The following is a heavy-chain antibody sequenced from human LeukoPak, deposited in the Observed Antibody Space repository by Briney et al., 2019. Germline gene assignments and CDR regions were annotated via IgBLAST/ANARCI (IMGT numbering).Heavy chain of an antibody. CDR3: ASYSSRLYGMDV. J-gene: IGHJ6*02. D-gene: IGHD6-13*01. V-gene: IGHV1-8*01. CDR1: GYTFTSYD. CDR2: KNPNSGNT. Sequence: ASVKVSCKASGYTFTSYDINWVRQATGQGLEWMGWKNPNSGNTGYAQKFQGRVTMTRNTSISTAYMELSSLRSEDTAVYCCASYSSRLYGMDVWGQGTTVTVSS.